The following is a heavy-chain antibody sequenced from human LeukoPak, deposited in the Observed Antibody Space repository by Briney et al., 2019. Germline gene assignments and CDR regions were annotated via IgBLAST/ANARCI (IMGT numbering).Heavy chain of an antibody. CDR1: GYIFTCYY. CDR2: INPNSGGA. Sequence: SVKVSCKASGYIFTCYYMHGLRQPAGQELDWMGWINPNSGGANYAQKFQGRVTMTRDTSISTAYMELSRLRSDDTAVYYCARVAYSSSWYGDNWFDPWGQGTLVTVSS. V-gene: IGHV1-2*02. J-gene: IGHJ5*02. CDR3: ARVAYSSSWYGDNWFDP. D-gene: IGHD6-13*01.